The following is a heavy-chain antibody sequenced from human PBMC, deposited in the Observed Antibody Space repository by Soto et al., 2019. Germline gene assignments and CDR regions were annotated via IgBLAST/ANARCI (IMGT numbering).Heavy chain of an antibody. Sequence: ASVKVSCKASGYTFTNYAVHWARQAPGQRLEWMGWINAGNGKTRYSQKFQGRITITRDTSASTAYMELSSLRSEDTAVYYCARFRHLRLYYYYVMDFWGQGSTVTGSS. CDR3: ARFRHLRLYYYYVMDF. D-gene: IGHD4-17*01. CDR2: INAGNGKT. J-gene: IGHJ6*02. CDR1: GYTFTNYA. V-gene: IGHV1-3*01.